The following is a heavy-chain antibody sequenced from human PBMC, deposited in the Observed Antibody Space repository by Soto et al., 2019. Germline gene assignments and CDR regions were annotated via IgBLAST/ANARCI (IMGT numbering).Heavy chain of an antibody. J-gene: IGHJ6*02. CDR2: INHSGST. CDR3: ARHRRPFHYGSGPWDV. CDR1: GGSFSGYY. D-gene: IGHD3-10*01. Sequence: PSETLSLTCTVYGGSFSGYYWTWFRQPPGTGLEWIGEINHSGSTNYNPSLKSRVTISVDTSKNQSSLKLSSLSAADTAVYYWARHRRPFHYGSGPWDVWAQGTTVTVSS. V-gene: IGHV4-34*01.